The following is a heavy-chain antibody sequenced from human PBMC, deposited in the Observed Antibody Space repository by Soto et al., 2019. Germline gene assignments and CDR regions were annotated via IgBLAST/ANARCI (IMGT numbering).Heavy chain of an antibody. Sequence: GGSLRLSCAASGFTFSSYGMHWVRQAPGKGLEWVAVIWYDGSNKYYADSVKGRFTISRDNSKNTLYLQMNSLRAEDTAVYYCARAPEYSSSLDYYYYYYMDVWGKGTTVTVSS. CDR2: IWYDGSNK. J-gene: IGHJ6*03. V-gene: IGHV3-33*01. CDR1: GFTFSSYG. CDR3: ARAPEYSSSLDYYYYYYMDV. D-gene: IGHD6-6*01.